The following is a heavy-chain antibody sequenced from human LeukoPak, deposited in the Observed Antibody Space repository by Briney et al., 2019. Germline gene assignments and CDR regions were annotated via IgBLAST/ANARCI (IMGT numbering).Heavy chain of an antibody. D-gene: IGHD6-13*01. V-gene: IGHV4-39*07. CDR3: AREGSSSWPPRDY. CDR2: IYYSGST. Sequence: PLETLSLTCTVSGGSISSSSYYWGWIRQPPGKGLEWIGSIYYSGSTYYNPSLKSRVIISVDASKNQFSLKLSSVTAADTAVYYCAREGSSSWPPRDYWGQGTLVTVSS. CDR1: GGSISSSSYY. J-gene: IGHJ4*02.